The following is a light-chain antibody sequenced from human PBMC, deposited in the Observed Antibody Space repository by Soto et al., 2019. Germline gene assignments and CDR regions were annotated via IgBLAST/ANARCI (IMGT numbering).Light chain of an antibody. CDR3: QQYDIWPQT. V-gene: IGKV3-15*01. CDR2: GAS. J-gene: IGKJ1*01. CDR1: QSVSSD. Sequence: IVITQTPDTLSVSPGERATLSCRASQSVSSDLAWYQHKPGQAPRLLIYGASTRATGIPARFSGRGFGTEFTLTISSLQSVDFAVYYCQQYDIWPQTFGQGTKADI.